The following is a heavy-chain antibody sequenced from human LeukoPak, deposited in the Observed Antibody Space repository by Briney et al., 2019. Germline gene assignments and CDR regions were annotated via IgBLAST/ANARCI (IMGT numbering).Heavy chain of an antibody. CDR2: INSDGSST. Sequence: GGSLRLSCAASGFTFDDYGMSWVRQAPGKGLVWVSRINSDGSSTSYADSVKGRFTISRDNAKNTLYLQMNSLRAEDTAVYYCARGCSSTSCYHNWFDPWGQGTLVTVSS. J-gene: IGHJ5*02. CDR3: ARGCSSTSCYHNWFDP. V-gene: IGHV3-74*01. CDR1: GFTFDDYG. D-gene: IGHD2-2*01.